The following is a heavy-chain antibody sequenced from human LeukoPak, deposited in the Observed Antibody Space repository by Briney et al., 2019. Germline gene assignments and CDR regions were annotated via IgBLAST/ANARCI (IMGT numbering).Heavy chain of an antibody. Sequence: GGTLRLSCAVSGLIVSSDYMSWVRQAPGKGLEWVSVIYSGGRTLYADSVKGRFTISRANSMNTLDLQMNSLRVEDTAMYYCARDGLRLGELGGAFDVWGQGTMVTVSS. J-gene: IGHJ3*01. D-gene: IGHD3-16*01. CDR1: GLIVSSDY. CDR2: IYSGGRT. V-gene: IGHV3-53*01. CDR3: ARDGLRLGELGGAFDV.